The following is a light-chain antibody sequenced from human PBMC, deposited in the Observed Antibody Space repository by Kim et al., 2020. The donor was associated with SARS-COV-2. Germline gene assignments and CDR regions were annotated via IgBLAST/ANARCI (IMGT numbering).Light chain of an antibody. V-gene: IGKV3-20*01. CDR2: GAS. CDR3: QQYAGSPPYT. CDR1: QIVSSNY. J-gene: IGKJ2*01. Sequence: EIVLTQSPGTLSLSPGERATLSCRASQIVSSNYVAWYQQKPGQAPRLLIFGASFRATGIPDRFSGSGSGTDFTLAINRLEPEDFAVYYCQQYAGSPPYTFGQGTKLEI.